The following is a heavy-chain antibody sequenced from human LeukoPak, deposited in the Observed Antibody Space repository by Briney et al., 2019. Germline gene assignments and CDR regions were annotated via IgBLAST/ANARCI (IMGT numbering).Heavy chain of an antibody. CDR2: IYHSGST. J-gene: IGHJ4*02. Sequence: SGTLSLTCAVSGGSISSNNWWSWVRQPPGKGLEWIGVIYHSGSTNYNPSLKSRVTISVDKSKNQFSLELTSVTAADTAVYYCARYGSGSYIDYWGQGTLVTVSS. D-gene: IGHD3-10*01. CDR1: GGSISSNNW. V-gene: IGHV4-4*02. CDR3: ARYGSGSYIDY.